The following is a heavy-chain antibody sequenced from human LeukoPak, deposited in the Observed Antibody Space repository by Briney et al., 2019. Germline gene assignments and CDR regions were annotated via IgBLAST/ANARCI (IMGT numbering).Heavy chain of an antibody. CDR1: GFTFSRYG. CDR2: IRYDGSNK. V-gene: IGHV3-30*02. D-gene: IGHD5-12*01. CDR3: ARQAVLGVATTDYYYMDV. Sequence: GGSLRLSCAASGFTFSRYGMHWVRQAPGKGLEWVTFIRYDGSNKYYAESVKGRFTISRDNAKNSLYLQMNSLRAEDTAVYYCARQAVLGVATTDYYYMDVWGKGTTVTVSS. J-gene: IGHJ6*03.